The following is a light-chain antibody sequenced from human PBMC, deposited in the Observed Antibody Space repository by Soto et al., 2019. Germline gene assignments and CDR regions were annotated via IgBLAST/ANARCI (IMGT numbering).Light chain of an antibody. V-gene: IGKV1-5*01. CDR2: DAS. J-gene: IGKJ1*01. Sequence: DIQMTQSPSILSASVGDRVTITCRASQSISSWLAWYQQKPGKAPNLLIYDASTLDSGAPSRFSGSGSGTEFTLSISSLQPDDFATYYCQQYNIYPWTFGQGTKVDIK. CDR3: QQYNIYPWT. CDR1: QSISSW.